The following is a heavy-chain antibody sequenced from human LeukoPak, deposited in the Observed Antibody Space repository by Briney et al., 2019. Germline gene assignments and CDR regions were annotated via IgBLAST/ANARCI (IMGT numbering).Heavy chain of an antibody. CDR3: ARDGGYGSPGGFDP. Sequence: PSETLSLTCTVSGGXVSSGSYYWTWIRQPPGKGLEWIGYIYYSGSTNYNPSLKSRVSISVHTSKNQFSVKLSSLTAADTAVYYCARDGGYGSPGGFDPWGQGTLVTVSS. J-gene: IGHJ5*02. CDR1: GGXVSSGSYY. D-gene: IGHD3-10*01. V-gene: IGHV4-61*01. CDR2: IYYSGST.